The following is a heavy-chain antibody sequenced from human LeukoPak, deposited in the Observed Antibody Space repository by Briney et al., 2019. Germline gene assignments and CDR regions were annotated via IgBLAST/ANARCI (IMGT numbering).Heavy chain of an antibody. V-gene: IGHV3-21*01. CDR3: AREIVSSTCFDY. D-gene: IGHD2-2*01. J-gene: IGHJ4*02. CDR2: ISSSSGYI. CDR1: GFAFSRYS. Sequence: GGSLRLSCAASGFAFSRYSMNWVRQAPGKGLEWVSSISSSSGYIYYADSVKSRFTISRDNAKNSLYLQMNSLRAEDTAVYYCAREIVSSTCFDYWGQGALVTVSS.